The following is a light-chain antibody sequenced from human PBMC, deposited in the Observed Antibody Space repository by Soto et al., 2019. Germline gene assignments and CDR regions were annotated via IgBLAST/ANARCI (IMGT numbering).Light chain of an antibody. J-gene: IGLJ1*01. CDR1: SSDVGTYNY. CDR2: AVS. CDR3: CSYAGSPRYV. Sequence: QSALTQPRSVSGSPGQSVTISCTGTSSDVGTYNYVSWYQQHPGKAPKVMIYAVSERPSGVPDRFSGSKSGNTASLTISGLQAEDEADYYCCSYAGSPRYVFGTGTKVTVL. V-gene: IGLV2-11*01.